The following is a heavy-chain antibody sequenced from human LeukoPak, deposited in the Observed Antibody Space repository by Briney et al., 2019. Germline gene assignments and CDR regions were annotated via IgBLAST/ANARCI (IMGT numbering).Heavy chain of an antibody. CDR3: AGSTPLYDSSGYYVGNFDY. CDR1: GGSFSGYY. V-gene: IGHV4-34*01. CDR2: INHSGST. Sequence: SETLSLTCAVYGGSFSGYYWSWIRQPPGKGLEWIGEINHSGSTNYNPPLKSRVTISVDTSKNQFSLKLSSVTAADTAVYYCAGSTPLYDSSGYYVGNFDYWGQGTLVTVSS. D-gene: IGHD3-22*01. J-gene: IGHJ4*02.